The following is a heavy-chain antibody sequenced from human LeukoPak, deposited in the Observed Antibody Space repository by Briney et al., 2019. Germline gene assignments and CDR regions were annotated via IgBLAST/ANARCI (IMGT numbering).Heavy chain of an antibody. J-gene: IGHJ4*02. Sequence: ASVKVSYKASGYTFTGYYMHWVRQAPGQGLEWMGWINPNSGGTNYAQKFQGRVTMTRDTSISTAYMELSRLRSDDTAVYYCARGYDILTGALGVDYWGQGTLVTVSS. CDR2: INPNSGGT. CDR1: GYTFTGYY. CDR3: ARGYDILTGALGVDY. D-gene: IGHD3-9*01. V-gene: IGHV1-2*02.